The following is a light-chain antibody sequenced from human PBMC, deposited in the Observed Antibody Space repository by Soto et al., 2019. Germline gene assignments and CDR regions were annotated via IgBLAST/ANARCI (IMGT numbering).Light chain of an antibody. V-gene: IGLV2-14*03. Sequence: QSVLTQPASVSGSPGQSITISCTGTSSDAGGYNYVSWYQQHPGKAPKLMIYDVSNRPSGVSDRFSGSKSGNTASLTISGLRAEDEADYYCSSYTSSSTLGYVFGTGTKVTVL. J-gene: IGLJ1*01. CDR2: DVS. CDR1: SSDAGGYNY. CDR3: SSYTSSSTLGYV.